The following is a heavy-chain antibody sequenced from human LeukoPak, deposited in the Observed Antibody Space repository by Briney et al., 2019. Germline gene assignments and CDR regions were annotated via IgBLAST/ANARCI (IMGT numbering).Heavy chain of an antibody. J-gene: IGHJ5*02. V-gene: IGHV3-23*01. D-gene: IGHD6-13*01. Sequence: GGSLRLSCAASGFTFSSYAMSWVRQAPGKGLEWVSAISGSGGSTYYADSVKGRFTISRDNSKNTLYLQMSSLRAEDTAVYYCAKVYSPGIAAAGTDLWGQGTLVTVSS. CDR1: GFTFSSYA. CDR2: ISGSGGST. CDR3: AKVYSPGIAAAGTDL.